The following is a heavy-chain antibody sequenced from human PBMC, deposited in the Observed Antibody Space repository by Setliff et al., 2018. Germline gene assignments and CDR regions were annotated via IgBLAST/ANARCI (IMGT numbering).Heavy chain of an antibody. V-gene: IGHV3-11*04. D-gene: IGHD3-9*01. Sequence: PGGSLRLSCAASGFTFSDYYMSWIRQAPGKGLEWVSYISSSGSTIYYADSVKVRFTISRDNAKNSLYLQMNSLRAEDTAVYYCARDSHTYYDILTGYLDFDYWGQGTLVTVSS. J-gene: IGHJ4*02. CDR1: GFTFSDYY. CDR2: ISSSGSTI. CDR3: ARDSHTYYDILTGYLDFDY.